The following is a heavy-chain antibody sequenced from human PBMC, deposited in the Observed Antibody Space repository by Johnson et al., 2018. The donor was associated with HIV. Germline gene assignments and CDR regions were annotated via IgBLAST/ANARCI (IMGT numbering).Heavy chain of an antibody. Sequence: VQLVESGGGLVQPGGSLRLSCAASGFTINNHWMHWVRQAPGKGLVWVLGSRFDGDDTMYEDSVKGRFTISRDNARNTLYLQMNSLRAEDTAVYYCVRELGAFDLWGQGTVVTVSS. CDR2: SRFDGDDT. CDR3: VRELGAFDL. J-gene: IGHJ3*01. CDR1: GFTINNHW. V-gene: IGHV3-74*03.